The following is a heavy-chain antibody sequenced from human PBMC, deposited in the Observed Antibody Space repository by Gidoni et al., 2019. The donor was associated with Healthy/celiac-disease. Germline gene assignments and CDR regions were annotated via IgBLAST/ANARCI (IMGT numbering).Heavy chain of an antibody. J-gene: IGHJ4*02. CDR2: IYSSGST. Sequence: HVQPQESGPGLVKPSDTLPLTCSVSGGSIRSYYWSWTRQPPGKGLEWIGYIYSSGSTNYNPSLKSRVTISVDTSKNRLSLKLSSVTAADTAVYYCARAPPRGYSYGPFDYWGQGTLVTVSS. V-gene: IGHV4-59*07. D-gene: IGHD5-18*01. CDR3: ARAPPRGYSYGPFDY. CDR1: GGSIRSYY.